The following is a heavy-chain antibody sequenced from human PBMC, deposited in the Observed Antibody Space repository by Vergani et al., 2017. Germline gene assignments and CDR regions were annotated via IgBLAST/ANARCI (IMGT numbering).Heavy chain of an antibody. Sequence: QVQLVQSGAEVKKPGASVKVSCKASGYTFTGYYMHWVRQAPGQGLEWMGIINPSGGSTSYAQKFQGRVTMTRDTSTSTVYMELSSLRSEDTAVYYCARDPPDYAFDYWGQGTLVTVSS. CDR3: ARDPPDYAFDY. CDR1: GYTFTGYY. D-gene: IGHD4-17*01. V-gene: IGHV1-46*01. J-gene: IGHJ4*02. CDR2: INPSGGST.